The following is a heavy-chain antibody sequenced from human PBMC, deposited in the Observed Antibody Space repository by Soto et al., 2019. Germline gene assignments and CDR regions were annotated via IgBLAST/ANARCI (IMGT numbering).Heavy chain of an antibody. CDR1: GGTFSSYA. J-gene: IGHJ6*02. CDR3: ARYNYGCNPTGFYYGMDV. D-gene: IGHD4-17*01. Sequence: QVQLVQSGAEVKKPGSSVKVSCKASGGTFSSYAISWVRQAPGQGLEWMGGIIPIFGTANYAQKFQGRVTITADKSTSTVYMELSSLRSEDTAVYYCARYNYGCNPTGFYYGMDVWCQGTTVTVSS. V-gene: IGHV1-69*06. CDR2: IIPIFGTA.